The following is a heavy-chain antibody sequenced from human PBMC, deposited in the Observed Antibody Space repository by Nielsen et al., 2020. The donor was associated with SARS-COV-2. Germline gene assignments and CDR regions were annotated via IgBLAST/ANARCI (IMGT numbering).Heavy chain of an antibody. V-gene: IGHV1-69*13. J-gene: IGHJ5*02. CDR1: GGTFSSYA. CDR3: ARDQTLAGGNWFDP. Sequence: SVKVSCKASGGTFSSYAISWVRQAPGQGLEWMGGIIPIFGTANYAQKFQGRVTITADESTSTAYMELSSLRSEDTAVYYCARDQTLAGGNWFDPWGREPWSPSPQ. D-gene: IGHD6-19*01. CDR2: IIPIFGTA.